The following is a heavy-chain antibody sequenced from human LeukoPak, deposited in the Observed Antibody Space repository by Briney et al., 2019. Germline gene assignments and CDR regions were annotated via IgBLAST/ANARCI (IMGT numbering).Heavy chain of an antibody. CDR1: GFTFDDYA. J-gene: IGHJ6*02. Sequence: PGGSLRLSCAASGFTFDDYAMHWVRQAPGKGLEWVSGISWNSGSIGYADSVKGRFTISRDNAKNSLYLQMNSLRAEDTALYYCAKDSSIAAADHLRDYYYYYGMDVWGQGTTVTVSS. D-gene: IGHD6-13*01. V-gene: IGHV3-9*01. CDR3: AKDSSIAAADHLRDYYYYYGMDV. CDR2: ISWNSGSI.